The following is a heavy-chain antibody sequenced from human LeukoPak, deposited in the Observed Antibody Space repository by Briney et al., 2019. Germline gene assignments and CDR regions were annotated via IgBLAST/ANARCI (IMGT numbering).Heavy chain of an antibody. Sequence: ASVKVSCKASGYTFTGYYMHWVRQAPGQGLEWMGWINPNSGGTNYAQKFQGRVTMTRDTSISTAYMELSSLRSEDTAVYYCARESMVGPYDYWGQGTLVTVSS. D-gene: IGHD1-26*01. V-gene: IGHV1-2*02. CDR2: INPNSGGT. CDR1: GYTFTGYY. J-gene: IGHJ4*02. CDR3: ARESMVGPYDY.